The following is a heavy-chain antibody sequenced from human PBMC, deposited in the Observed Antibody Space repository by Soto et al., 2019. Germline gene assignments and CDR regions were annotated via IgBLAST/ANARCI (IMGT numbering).Heavy chain of an antibody. D-gene: IGHD5-18*01. Sequence: SVKVSCKASGGTFSSYAISWVRQAPGQGLEWMGGIIPIFGTADYAQKFQGRVTITADESTSTAYMELSSLRSEDTAVYYCAKDVDTAMPYAFDIWGQGTMVTVSS. V-gene: IGHV1-69*13. CDR3: AKDVDTAMPYAFDI. CDR2: IIPIFGTA. J-gene: IGHJ3*02. CDR1: GGTFSSYA.